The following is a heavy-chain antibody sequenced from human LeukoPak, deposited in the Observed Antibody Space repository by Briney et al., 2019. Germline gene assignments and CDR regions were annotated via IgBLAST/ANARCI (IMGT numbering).Heavy chain of an antibody. CDR3: ARYDGDYLDY. CDR1: GGSISSYY. CDR2: IYYSGST. V-gene: IGHV4-59*01. Sequence: PSETLSLTCTVSGGSISSYYWSWIRQPPGKGLEWIGYIYYSGSTNYNPSLKSRVTISVDTSKNQFSLKLSSVTAADTAVYYCARYDGDYLDYWGQGTLVTVSS. D-gene: IGHD3-10*01. J-gene: IGHJ4*02.